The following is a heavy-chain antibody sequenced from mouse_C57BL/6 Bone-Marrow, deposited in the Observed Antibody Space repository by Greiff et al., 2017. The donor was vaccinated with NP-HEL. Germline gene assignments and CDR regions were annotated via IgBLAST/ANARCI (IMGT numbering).Heavy chain of an antibody. CDR1: GFSLTSYG. J-gene: IGHJ3*01. CDR3: ARNSGYSSPWPFAY. D-gene: IGHD2-12*01. Sequence: VQLQQSGPGLVQPSQSLSITCTVSGFSLTSYGVHWVRQSPGKGLEWLGVIWSGGSTDYNAAFISRLSISKDNSKSQVFFKMNSLQADDTAIYYCARNSGYSSPWPFAYWGQGTLVTVSA. CDR2: IWSGGST. V-gene: IGHV2-2*01.